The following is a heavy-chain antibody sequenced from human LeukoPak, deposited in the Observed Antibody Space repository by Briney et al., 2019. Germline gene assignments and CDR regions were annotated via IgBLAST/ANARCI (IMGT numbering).Heavy chain of an antibody. Sequence: SGTLSLTCAVSGGSISSSNWWSWGRQPPGKGLEGIGEIYHSGSTYYNPSLKSRVTISVDTSKNQFSLKLSSVTAADTDVYYCARDTPVFTFDYWGQGTLVTVSS. J-gene: IGHJ4*02. V-gene: IGHV4-4*02. CDR3: ARDTPVFTFDY. CDR2: IYHSGST. CDR1: GGSISSSNW.